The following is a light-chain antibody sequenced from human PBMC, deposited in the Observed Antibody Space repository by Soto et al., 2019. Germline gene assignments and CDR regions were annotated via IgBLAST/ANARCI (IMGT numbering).Light chain of an antibody. V-gene: IGKV3-11*01. CDR1: QSVSSY. CDR3: QQRSNWLRPIT. CDR2: DAS. Sequence: EIVLTQSPATLSLSPGERATLSCRASQSVSSYLAWYQQKPGQAPRLLIYDASNRATGIPARFSGSGSGTDFTLPISSLEPEDFAVYYCQQRSNWLRPITFGQGTRLEIK. J-gene: IGKJ5*01.